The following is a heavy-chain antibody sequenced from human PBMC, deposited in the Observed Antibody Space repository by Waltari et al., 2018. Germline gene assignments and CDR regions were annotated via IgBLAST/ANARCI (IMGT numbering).Heavy chain of an antibody. V-gene: IGHV4-61*02. Sequence: QVQLQESGPGLVKPSQTLSLTCTVSGGSISSGSYYWSWIRPPAGKGLEWIGRIYTSGSTNYNPSLKSRVTISVDTSKNQFSLKLSSVTAADTAVYYCARGGDILTGYYKYYFDYWGQGTLVTVSS. CDR1: GGSISSGSYY. J-gene: IGHJ4*02. D-gene: IGHD3-9*01. CDR2: IYTSGST. CDR3: ARGGDILTGYYKYYFDY.